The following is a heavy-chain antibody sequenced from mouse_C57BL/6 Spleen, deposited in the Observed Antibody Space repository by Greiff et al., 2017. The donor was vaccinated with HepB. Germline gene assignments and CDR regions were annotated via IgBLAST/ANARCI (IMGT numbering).Heavy chain of an antibody. Sequence: QVQLQQPGAELVKPGASVKLSCKASGYTFTSYWMHWVKQRPGQGLEWIGMIHPNSGSTNYNEKFKSKATLTVDKSSSTAYMQLSSLTSEDSAVYYCARWGDVYDGNYFDYWGQGTTLTVSS. CDR3: ARWGDVYDGNYFDY. CDR1: GYTFTSYW. CDR2: IHPNSGST. J-gene: IGHJ2*01. V-gene: IGHV1-64*01. D-gene: IGHD2-2*01.